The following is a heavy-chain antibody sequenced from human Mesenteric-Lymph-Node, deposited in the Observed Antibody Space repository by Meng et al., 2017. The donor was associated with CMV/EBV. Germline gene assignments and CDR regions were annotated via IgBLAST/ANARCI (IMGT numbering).Heavy chain of an antibody. CDR1: GFTFSSYG. CDR2: IWYDGSNK. D-gene: IGHD1-26*01. Sequence: GGSLRLSCAASGFTFSSYGMHWVRQAPGKGLEWVAVIWYDGSNKYYADSVKGRFTISRDNSKNALYLQMNSLRAEDTAVYYCAKDDNFFGGSHSHYFDYWGQGTLVTVSS. J-gene: IGHJ4*02. CDR3: AKDDNFFGGSHSHYFDY. V-gene: IGHV3-33*06.